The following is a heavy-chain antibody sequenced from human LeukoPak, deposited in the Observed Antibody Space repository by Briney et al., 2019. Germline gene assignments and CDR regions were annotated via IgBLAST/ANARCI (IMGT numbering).Heavy chain of an antibody. Sequence: GGSLRLSCAASGFTFSSDGMHWVRQAPGKGLEWVAFIRYDGSNKYYADSVKGRFTISRDNSKNTLYLQMNSLRAEDTDVYYCAKESITMIVVEAFDIWGQGTMVTVSS. V-gene: IGHV3-30*02. CDR2: IRYDGSNK. CDR1: GFTFSSDG. D-gene: IGHD3-22*01. J-gene: IGHJ3*02. CDR3: AKESITMIVVEAFDI.